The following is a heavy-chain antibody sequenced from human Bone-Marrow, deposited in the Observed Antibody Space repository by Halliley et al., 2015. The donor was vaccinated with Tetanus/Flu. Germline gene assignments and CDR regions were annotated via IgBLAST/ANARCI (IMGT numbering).Heavy chain of an antibody. CDR1: GFSFSEYV. J-gene: IGHJ3*02. CDR3: ARLSRPYYDSTARDAFHI. D-gene: IGHD3-22*01. CDR2: IWHDGSNK. V-gene: IGHV3-33*01. Sequence: SLRLSCVTSGFSFSEYVMHWLRQAPSRGLEWVAVIWHDGSNKYYAESVKGRFTVSRDNARNTLFLQMSGLRVDDTAVYYCARLSRPYYDSTARDAFHIWGQGTMVTVSS.